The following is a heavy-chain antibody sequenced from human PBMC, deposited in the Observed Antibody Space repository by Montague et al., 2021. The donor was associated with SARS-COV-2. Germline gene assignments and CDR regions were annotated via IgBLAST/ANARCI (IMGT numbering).Heavy chain of an antibody. CDR3: AREGGWLSRGSYYFDY. Sequence: SETLSLTCTVSGGSISSSSYYWGWIRQPPGKGLEWIGSIYYSGSTYYNPSLKSRVTISVDTSKNQFSLKLSSVTAADTAVYYCAREGGWLSRGSYYFDYWGQGTL. J-gene: IGHJ4*02. CDR2: IYYSGST. V-gene: IGHV4-39*07. D-gene: IGHD3-22*01. CDR1: GGSISSSSYY.